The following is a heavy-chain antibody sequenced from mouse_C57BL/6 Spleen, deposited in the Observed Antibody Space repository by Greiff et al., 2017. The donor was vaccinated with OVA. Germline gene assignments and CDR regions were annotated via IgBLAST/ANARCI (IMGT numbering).Heavy chain of an antibody. V-gene: IGHV10-3*01. CDR2: IRSKSSNYAT. J-gene: IGHJ4*01. D-gene: IGHD2-3*01. Sequence: DVKLVESGGGLVQPKGSLKLSCAASGFTFNTYAMHWVRQAPGKGLEWVARIRSKSSNYATYYADSVKDRFTISRDDSQSMLYLQMNNLKTEDTAMYYCVRDGPYDGYYDAMDYWGQGTSVTVSS. CDR1: GFTFNTYA. CDR3: VRDGPYDGYYDAMDY.